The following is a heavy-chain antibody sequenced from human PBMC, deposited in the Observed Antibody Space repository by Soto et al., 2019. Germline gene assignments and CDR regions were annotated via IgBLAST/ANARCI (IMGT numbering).Heavy chain of an antibody. Sequence: GGSLRLSCAASGFTFRNYGIHWVRQAPGKGLEWVALISYDGSNKCYADSVKGRFTISRDNSKNTLYLQMNSLRPEDTAVYYCAKCCGGWGTFYSYGMDVWGQGTTVTVSS. CDR2: ISYDGSNK. CDR3: AKCCGGWGTFYSYGMDV. J-gene: IGHJ6*02. D-gene: IGHD2-8*02. CDR1: GFTFRNYG. V-gene: IGHV3-30*18.